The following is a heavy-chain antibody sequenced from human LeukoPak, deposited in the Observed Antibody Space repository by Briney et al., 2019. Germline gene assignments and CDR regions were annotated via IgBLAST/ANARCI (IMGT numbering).Heavy chain of an antibody. D-gene: IGHD2-15*01. CDR3: ATGSLGYCSGGSCYSDY. CDR2: ISWNSGSI. Sequence: PGRSLRLSCAASGFTFDDYAMHWVRQAPGKGLESVSGISWNSGSIGYADSVKGRFTISRDNAKNSLYLQMNSLRAEDTALYYCATGSLGYCSGGSCYSDYWGQGTLVTVSS. CDR1: GFTFDDYA. V-gene: IGHV3-9*01. J-gene: IGHJ4*02.